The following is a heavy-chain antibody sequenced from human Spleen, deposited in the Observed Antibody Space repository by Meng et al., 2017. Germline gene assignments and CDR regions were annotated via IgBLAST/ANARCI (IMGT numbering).Heavy chain of an antibody. CDR2: INHSGST. J-gene: IGHJ4*02. V-gene: IGHV4-34*01. Sequence: QVQLQQLGAGLLKTSETLSRTCAVYGGSFSDYYWSWIRQPPGKGLEWIGEINHSGSTNYNPSLESRATISVDTSQNNLSLKLSSVTAADSAVYYCARGPTTMAHDFDYWGQGTLVTVSS. D-gene: IGHD4-11*01. CDR1: GGSFSDYY. CDR3: ARGPTTMAHDFDY.